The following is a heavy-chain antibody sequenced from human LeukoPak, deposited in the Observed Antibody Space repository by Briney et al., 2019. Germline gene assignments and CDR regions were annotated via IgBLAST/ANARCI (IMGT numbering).Heavy chain of an antibody. V-gene: IGHV3-23*01. CDR2: ISGSGGST. CDR3: AKEGYYYDSSGSKDY. D-gene: IGHD3-22*01. J-gene: IGHJ4*02. Sequence: GGSLRLSCAASGFTFDDYGMSWVRQAPGKGLELVSAISGSGGSTYYADFVKGRFTISRDNSKNTLYLQMNSLRAEDTAVYYCAKEGYYYDSSGSKDYWGQGTLVTVSS. CDR1: GFTFDDYG.